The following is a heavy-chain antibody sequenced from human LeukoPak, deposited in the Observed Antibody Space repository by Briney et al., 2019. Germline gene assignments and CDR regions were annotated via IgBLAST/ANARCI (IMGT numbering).Heavy chain of an antibody. CDR1: GFTFSSYG. V-gene: IGHV3-30*02. CDR3: AREVISSYYFDQ. J-gene: IGHJ4*02. D-gene: IGHD2/OR15-2a*01. Sequence: PGGSLRLSCAASGFTFSSYGMHWVRQAPGKGLEWVAFIRYDGSNKYYADSVKGRFTISRDNSKNTLYLQMDSLRAEDTAVYYCAREVISSYYFDQWGLGTLVTVSS. CDR2: IRYDGSNK.